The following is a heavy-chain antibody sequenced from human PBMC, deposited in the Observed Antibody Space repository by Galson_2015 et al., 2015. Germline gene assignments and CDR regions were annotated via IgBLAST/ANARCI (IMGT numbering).Heavy chain of an antibody. V-gene: IGHV3-7*01. J-gene: IGHJ6*04. CDR2: MNQDGGKK. Sequence: SLRLSCAAPGFTVSGYWMSWVRQAAGMGLEWVANMNQDGGKKYYADFVKGRFTISRDNAKDSVYLQMNGLRAEDTAVYYCARIRLPYYHTMGAWGKGPTVPVSP. CDR3: ARIRLPYYHTMGA. D-gene: IGHD3-22*01. CDR1: GFTVSGYW.